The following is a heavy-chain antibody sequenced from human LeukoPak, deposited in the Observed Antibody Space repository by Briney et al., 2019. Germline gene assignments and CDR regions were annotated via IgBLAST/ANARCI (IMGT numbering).Heavy chain of an antibody. CDR1: GFTFSSYG. D-gene: IGHD2-15*01. CDR2: ISSSGITI. J-gene: IGHJ4*01. CDR3: ARKCSGGSCYGDY. Sequence: PGGSLRLSCAASGFTFSSYGMNWVRQAPGKGLDWVSYISSSGITIYYADSVKGRFIISRDNAKNSLHLQMNSLRAEDTAVYYCARKCSGGSCYGDYWGDGALVTVSS. V-gene: IGHV3-48*03.